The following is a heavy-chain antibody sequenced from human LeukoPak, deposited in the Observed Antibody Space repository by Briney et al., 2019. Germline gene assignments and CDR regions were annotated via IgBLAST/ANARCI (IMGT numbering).Heavy chain of an antibody. D-gene: IGHD5-18*01. J-gene: IGHJ4*02. CDR3: ARANLLDTAMPDFDY. CDR2: IYYSGST. CDR1: GGSISSYY. Sequence: PSETLSLTCTVSGGSISSYYWSWIRQPPGKGLEWIGYIYYSGSTNYNPSLKSRVTISVDTSKNQFSLKLSSVTAADTAVYYCARANLLDTAMPDFDYWGQGTLVTVSS. V-gene: IGHV4-59*01.